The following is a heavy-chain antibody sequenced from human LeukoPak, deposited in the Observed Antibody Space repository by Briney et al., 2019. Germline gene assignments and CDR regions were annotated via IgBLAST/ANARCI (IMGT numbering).Heavy chain of an antibody. CDR3: ARDQGYCSSTSCFNYYYGMDV. V-gene: IGHV1-2*02. J-gene: IGHJ6*02. Sequence: ASLKLSCKASGDTFTGYYMHWVRQPPGQGLELMGCINPNSSGRNYAQKFQGRVTMTRDTSISTAYMELSRLRSDDTAAYYCARDQGYCSSTSCFNYYYGMDVWGQGTTVTVSS. CDR2: INPNSSGR. CDR1: GDTFTGYY. D-gene: IGHD2-2*01.